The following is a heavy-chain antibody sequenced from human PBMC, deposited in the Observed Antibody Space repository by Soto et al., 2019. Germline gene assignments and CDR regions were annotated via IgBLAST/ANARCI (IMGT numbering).Heavy chain of an antibody. J-gene: IGHJ6*02. CDR1: GFRVSDNY. Sequence: QVQLEESGGGLVEPGGSLRLSCAASGFRVSDNYMTWIRQAPGKGLEWVSYISSSGGYTNYADSVKGRFTISKDTAKNSLSLQMDSVRGEDTAVYFCARSTGRRQAFREDVGLDVWGQGTTVTVSS. CDR2: ISSSGGYT. CDR3: ARSTGRRQAFREDVGLDV. V-gene: IGHV3-11*06.